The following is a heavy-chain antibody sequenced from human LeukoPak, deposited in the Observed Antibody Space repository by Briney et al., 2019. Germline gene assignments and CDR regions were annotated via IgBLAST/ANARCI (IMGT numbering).Heavy chain of an antibody. V-gene: IGHV4-38-2*01. CDR1: GYSISSGYY. CDR2: IYHSGST. J-gene: IGHJ3*02. Sequence: SETLSLTCAVSGYSISSGYYWGWIRQPPGKGLEWIGSIYHSGSTYYNPSLKSRVTISVDTSKNQFSLKLSSVTAADTAVYYCAGVVVPAAIWYAFDIWGQGTMVPVSS. D-gene: IGHD2-2*01. CDR3: AGVVVPAAIWYAFDI.